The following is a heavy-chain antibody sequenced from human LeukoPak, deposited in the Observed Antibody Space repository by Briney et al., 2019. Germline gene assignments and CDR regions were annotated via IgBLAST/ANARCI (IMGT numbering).Heavy chain of an antibody. D-gene: IGHD3-10*01. CDR1: GGSFSGYY. Sequence: SETLSLTCAVYGGSFSGYYWSWIRQPPGKGLEWIGEINHSGSTNYNPSLKSRVTISLDSSKNQFSLKLSTVTAADTAVFYCARMGGYSLYSYYYYMDVWGKGTTVTASS. CDR3: ARMGGYSLYSYYYYMDV. J-gene: IGHJ6*03. V-gene: IGHV4-34*01. CDR2: INHSGST.